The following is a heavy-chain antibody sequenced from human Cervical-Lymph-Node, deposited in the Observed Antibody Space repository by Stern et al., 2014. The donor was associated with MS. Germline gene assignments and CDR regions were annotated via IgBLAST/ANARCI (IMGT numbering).Heavy chain of an antibody. Sequence: QLLESGPEVKKPGTSVKVSCKASGFTFTTSNVQWVRQARGQRLEWIGWIVVGSGSTNYAQKYQGRITITRDMSTSTAYMELTSLRPEDTAVYYCAAEGSGSYGELDYWGQGTLVTVSS. CDR2: IVVGSGST. D-gene: IGHD1-26*01. J-gene: IGHJ4*02. CDR1: GFTFTTSN. CDR3: AAEGSGSYGELDY. V-gene: IGHV1-58*01.